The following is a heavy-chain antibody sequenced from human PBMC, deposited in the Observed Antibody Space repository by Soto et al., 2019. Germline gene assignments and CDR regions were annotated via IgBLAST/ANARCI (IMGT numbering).Heavy chain of an antibody. Sequence: SQTLSLTCAISGDSVSSNSAAWNWIRQSPSRGLEWLGRTYYRSKWYNDYAVSVKSRITINPDTSKNQFSLQLHSVTPEDTAVYYCARDRRGWQLPVYYYGMDVWGQGTTVTVSS. J-gene: IGHJ6*02. D-gene: IGHD6-6*01. V-gene: IGHV6-1*01. CDR1: GDSVSSNSAA. CDR3: ARDRRGWQLPVYYYGMDV. CDR2: TYYRSKWYN.